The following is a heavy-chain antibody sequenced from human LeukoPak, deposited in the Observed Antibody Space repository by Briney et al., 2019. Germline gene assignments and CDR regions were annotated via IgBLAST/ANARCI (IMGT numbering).Heavy chain of an antibody. J-gene: IGHJ4*02. CDR1: GCTFSSYS. CDR3: ARGIAMANLLYYFDY. V-gene: IGHV3-21*01. D-gene: IGHD6-13*01. CDR2: ISSSSSYI. Sequence: GGSLRLSCAASGCTFSSYSMNWVRQAPGKGLEWVSSISSSSSYIYYADSVKGRFTISRDNAKNSLYLQMNSLRAEDTAVYYCARGIAMANLLYYFDYWGQGTLVTVSS.